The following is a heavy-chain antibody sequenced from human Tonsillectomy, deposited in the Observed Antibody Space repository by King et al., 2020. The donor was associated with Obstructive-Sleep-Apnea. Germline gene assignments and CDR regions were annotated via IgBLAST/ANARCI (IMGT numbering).Heavy chain of an antibody. CDR1: GFSLSTSGVG. J-gene: IGHJ4*02. CDR2: IYWSDDK. CDR3: AHRRREPRGGYYVDY. D-gene: IGHD1-26*01. Sequence: TLKESGPTLVKPTQTLTLTCTFSGFSLSTSGVGVGWIRQPPGKALEWLALIYWSDDKRYSPSLKSRLTITKDTSKNQVVLTMTNMDPVDTATYYCAHRRREPRGGYYVDYWGQGTLVTVSS. V-gene: IGHV2-5*01.